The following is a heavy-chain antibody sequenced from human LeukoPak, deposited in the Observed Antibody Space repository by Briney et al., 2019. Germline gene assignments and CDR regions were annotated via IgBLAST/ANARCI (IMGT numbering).Heavy chain of an antibody. D-gene: IGHD6-13*01. J-gene: IGHJ3*02. CDR2: INPNSGGT. CDR1: GYTFTGYY. CDR3: AREGIAATDDAFDI. V-gene: IGHV1-2*04. Sequence: ASVTVSCKASGYTFTGYYMHWVRQAPGQGLEWMGWINPNSGGTKYAQKFQGWVTMSRDTSISTVYMELTRLRSDDTAVYYCAREGIAATDDAFDIWGQGTMVTVSS.